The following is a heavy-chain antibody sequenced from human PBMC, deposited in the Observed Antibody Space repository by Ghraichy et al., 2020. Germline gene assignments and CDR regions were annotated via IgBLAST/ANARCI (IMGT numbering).Heavy chain of an antibody. CDR2: IYYSGST. Sequence: SQTLSLTCTVSGGSISSSSYYWGWIRQPPGKGLEWIGSIYYSGSTYYNPSLKSRVTISVDTSKNQFSLKLSSVTAADTAVYYCAGLDYYGSATDYWGQGTLVTVSS. CDR3: AGLDYYGSATDY. CDR1: GGSISSSSYY. J-gene: IGHJ4*02. V-gene: IGHV4-39*01. D-gene: IGHD3-10*01.